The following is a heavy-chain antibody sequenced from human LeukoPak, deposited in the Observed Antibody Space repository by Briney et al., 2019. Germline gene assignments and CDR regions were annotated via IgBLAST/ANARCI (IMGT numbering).Heavy chain of an antibody. J-gene: IGHJ4*02. Sequence: GGSLRLSCGASGFTFSSHWMSWVRQAPGKGLEWVANIKQDGSEKYYVDSVKGRFTISRDNAKNSLYLQMNSLRAEGTAVYYCAREGYWGQGTLVTVSS. CDR2: IKQDGSEK. CDR1: GFTFSSHW. V-gene: IGHV3-7*01. CDR3: AREGY.